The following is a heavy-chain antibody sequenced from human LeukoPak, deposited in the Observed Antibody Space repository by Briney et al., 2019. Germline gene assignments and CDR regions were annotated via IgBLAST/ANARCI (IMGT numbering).Heavy chain of an antibody. J-gene: IGHJ4*02. CDR2: IKQDGSEK. CDR3: AKLAGTGGFDY. CDR1: GFTFSSYW. V-gene: IGHV3-7*03. Sequence: PGGSLRLSCAASGFTFSSYWMSWVRQAPGKGLEWVANIKQDGSEKYYVDSVKGRLTISRDNAKNSLYLQMNSLRAEDTALYYCAKLAGTGGFDYWGQGTLVTVSS. D-gene: IGHD6-19*01.